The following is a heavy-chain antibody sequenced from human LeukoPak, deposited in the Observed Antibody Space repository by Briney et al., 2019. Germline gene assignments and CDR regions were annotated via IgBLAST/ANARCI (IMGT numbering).Heavy chain of an antibody. D-gene: IGHD5-18*01. J-gene: IGHJ4*02. CDR2: MNPNSGNT. V-gene: IGHV1-8*01. Sequence: ASVTVSCKASGYTFTRYDINWVRQAPGQGLEWMGWMNPNSGNTGYAQKFQGRVTMTRNTSISTAYMELSSLRSEDTAVYYCARGDTAMVPWGQGTLVTVSS. CDR3: ARGDTAMVP. CDR1: GYTFTRYD.